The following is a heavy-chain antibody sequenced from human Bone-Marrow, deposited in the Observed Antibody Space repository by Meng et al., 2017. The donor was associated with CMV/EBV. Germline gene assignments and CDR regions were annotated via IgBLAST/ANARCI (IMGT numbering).Heavy chain of an antibody. V-gene: IGHV3-21*01. D-gene: IGHD3-22*01. CDR3: ARDTYYYDSSGYYRHKYPDY. CDR2: ISSSSSYI. Sequence: GGSLRLSCAASGFTFSSYSMNWVRQAPGKGLEWVSSISSSSSYIYYADPVKGRFTIPRDNAKNSLYLQMNSLRAEDTAVYYCARDTYYYDSSGYYRHKYPDYWGQGTLVTVSS. J-gene: IGHJ4*02. CDR1: GFTFSSYS.